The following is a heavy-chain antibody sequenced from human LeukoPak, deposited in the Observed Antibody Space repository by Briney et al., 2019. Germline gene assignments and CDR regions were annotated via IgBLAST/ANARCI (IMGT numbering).Heavy chain of an antibody. Sequence: GGSLRLSCAASGLTVSNNYMSWVRQAPGKGLEWVPVIYTGGSTYYDASVKGRFTISGDNSKNNLFLQLNSMRGEDTAGYYCARDPIISYYRDVGAKGTTDSVS. CDR3: ARDPIISYYRDV. V-gene: IGHV3-53*01. CDR1: GLTVSNNY. D-gene: IGHD2/OR15-2a*01. J-gene: IGHJ6*03. CDR2: IYTGGST.